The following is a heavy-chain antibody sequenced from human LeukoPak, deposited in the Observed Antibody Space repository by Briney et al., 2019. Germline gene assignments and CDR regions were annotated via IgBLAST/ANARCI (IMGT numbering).Heavy chain of an antibody. CDR2: IGTAGDT. V-gene: IGHV3-13*01. Sequence: GGSLRLSCAASGFTFSSYDMHWVRQATGKGLEWVSAIGTAGDTYYPGSVKGRFTISRENAKNSLYLQMNSLRAGDTAVYYCARSLGICGAFDIWGQGTMVTVSS. CDR3: ARSLGICGAFDI. D-gene: IGHD7-27*01. CDR1: GFTFSSYD. J-gene: IGHJ3*02.